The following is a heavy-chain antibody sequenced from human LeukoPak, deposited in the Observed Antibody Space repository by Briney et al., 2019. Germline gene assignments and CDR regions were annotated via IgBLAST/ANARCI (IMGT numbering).Heavy chain of an antibody. Sequence: SETLSLTCTVSAGSISSSDYYWGWIRQSPGKGLEWIGRISYSGNTYYNPSLKSRVTISVDTSKNHFSLRLTSVTAADTAVYYCSRLTHSYYSDTSGYYPYYYMDVWGEGTTVAVSS. J-gene: IGHJ6*03. CDR1: AGSISSSDYY. CDR3: SRLTHSYYSDTSGYYPYYYMDV. CDR2: ISYSGNT. V-gene: IGHV4-39*02. D-gene: IGHD3-22*01.